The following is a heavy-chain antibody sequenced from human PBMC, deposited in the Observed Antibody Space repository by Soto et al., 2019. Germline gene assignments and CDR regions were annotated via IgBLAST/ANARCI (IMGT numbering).Heavy chain of an antibody. CDR2: ISAHNGDT. Sequence: QVQLVQSGAEVKKPGASVKVSCKASGYSFATYGFSWVRQAPGQGLECVGWISAHNGDTHYSQKFQDRVTLTTDTSTNTGYMELRSLTSDDTAVYFCATEPIYYNDGSGYYPLGHWGQGTLVTVSS. CDR3: ATEPIYYNDGSGYYPLGH. V-gene: IGHV1-18*04. J-gene: IGHJ4*02. D-gene: IGHD3-22*01. CDR1: GYSFATYG.